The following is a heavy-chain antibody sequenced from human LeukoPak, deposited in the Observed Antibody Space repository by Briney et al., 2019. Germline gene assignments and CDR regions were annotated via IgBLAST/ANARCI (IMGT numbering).Heavy chain of an antibody. V-gene: IGHV3-30*02. CDR2: IRYDGSNK. CDR1: GFTFSSYG. Sequence: GGSLRLSCAASGFTFSSYGMHWVRQAPGKGLEWVAFIRYDGSNKYYADSVKGRFTISRDNSKNTLYLQMNSLRAEDTAVYYCARGGRWQLVGMFDYWGQGTLVTVSS. CDR3: ARGGRWQLVGMFDY. J-gene: IGHJ4*02. D-gene: IGHD6-6*01.